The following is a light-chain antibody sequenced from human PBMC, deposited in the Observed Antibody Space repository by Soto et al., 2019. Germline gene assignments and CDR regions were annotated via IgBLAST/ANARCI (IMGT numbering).Light chain of an antibody. J-gene: IGKJ2*03. CDR3: QQSYTTPYS. V-gene: IGKV1-39*01. CDR2: VAS. CDR1: QSIRSY. Sequence: DIQMTQSPSSLSASVGDRVTITCRASQSIRSYLNWYQQKPGKVPNLLIYVASSLQTGVPSRFSGSGSGTEFTLTISSVQPEDFATYYCQQSYTTPYSFGQGTKLEI.